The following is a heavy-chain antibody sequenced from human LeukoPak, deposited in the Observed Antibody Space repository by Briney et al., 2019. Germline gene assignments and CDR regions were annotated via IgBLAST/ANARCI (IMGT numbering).Heavy chain of an antibody. CDR2: IHNNGNR. D-gene: IGHD2/OR15-2a*01. V-gene: IGHV4-4*07. Sequence: PSETLSLTCSVSGGSVSYYYWSWIRQSAGKGLEWIGRIHNNGNRNYNPSLRARVTMSVDTSKNQFSLNLTSVTAADTAVYYCARADSTAFYGESFDSWGQGTLVSVSS. CDR3: ARADSTAFYGESFDS. CDR1: GGSVSYYY. J-gene: IGHJ4*02.